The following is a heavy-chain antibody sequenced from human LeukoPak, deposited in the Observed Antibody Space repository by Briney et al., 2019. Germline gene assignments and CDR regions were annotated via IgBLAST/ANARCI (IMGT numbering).Heavy chain of an antibody. CDR1: GGTFSSYA. J-gene: IGHJ6*03. CDR3: ASLYVDRQNPYYYYYMDV. D-gene: IGHD2-8*01. CDR2: IIPIFGTA. V-gene: IGHV1-69*05. Sequence: ASVKVSCKASGGTFSSYAISWVRQAPGQGLEWMGGIIPIFGTANYAQKFQGRVTITTDESTSTAYMEPSSLRSEDTAVYYCASLYVDRQNPYYYYYMDVWGKGTTVTVSS.